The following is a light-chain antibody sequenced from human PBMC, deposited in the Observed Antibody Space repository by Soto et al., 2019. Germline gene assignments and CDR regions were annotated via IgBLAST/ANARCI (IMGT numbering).Light chain of an antibody. V-gene: IGKV3-20*01. CDR3: RQYGSSPSYT. CDR1: QSVSSSSY. Sequence: EIVLTQSPGTLSLSPGERATLSCRASQSVSSSSYLAWYQQKPGQAPMLLIYGASSRATGIPDRFSGSGSATDFTLTIIRLEPEDFAVYYCRQYGSSPSYTFGQGTKLEIK. CDR2: GAS. J-gene: IGKJ2*01.